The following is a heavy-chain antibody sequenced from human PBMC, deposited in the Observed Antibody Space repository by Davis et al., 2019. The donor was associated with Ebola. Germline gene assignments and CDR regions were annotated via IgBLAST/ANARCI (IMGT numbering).Heavy chain of an antibody. D-gene: IGHD3-10*01. J-gene: IGHJ4*02. CDR1: GFTFSSYW. Sequence: GESLKISCAASGFTFSSYWMHWVRQAPGKGLVWVSRINSDGSSTSYADSVKGRFTISRDNAKNSLYLQMNSLRAEDTAVYYCARNLYYGTPSSYWGQGTLVTVSS. V-gene: IGHV3-74*01. CDR2: INSDGSST. CDR3: ARNLYYGTPSSY.